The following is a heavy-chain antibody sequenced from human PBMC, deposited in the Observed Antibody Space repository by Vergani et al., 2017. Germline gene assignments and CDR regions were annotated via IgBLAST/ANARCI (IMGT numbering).Heavy chain of an antibody. V-gene: IGHV3-23*01. CDR3: AKDQGYDYVWGSYRYFDY. Sequence: EVQLLESGGGLVQPGGSLRLSCAASGFTFSSYAMSWVRQAPGKGLEWVSAISGSGGSTYYADSVKGRFTISRDNSKNTLYLQMNSLRAEDTAVYYCAKDQGYDYVWGSYRYFDYWGQGTLVTVSS. CDR1: GFTFSSYA. D-gene: IGHD3-16*02. CDR2: ISGSGGST. J-gene: IGHJ4*02.